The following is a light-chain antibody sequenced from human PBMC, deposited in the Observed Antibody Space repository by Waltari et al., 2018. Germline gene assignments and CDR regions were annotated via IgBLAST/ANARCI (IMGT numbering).Light chain of an antibody. Sequence: EIVLTQSPATLSLSPGERATPSCRASQGVSSYLAWYQQRPGQAPRLLIYDASNRATGIPGRFSGSGSGTDFTLTISSLEPEDFAVYYCQQRSNWPITFGQGTRLEIK. V-gene: IGKV3-11*01. CDR3: QQRSNWPIT. J-gene: IGKJ5*01. CDR2: DAS. CDR1: QGVSSY.